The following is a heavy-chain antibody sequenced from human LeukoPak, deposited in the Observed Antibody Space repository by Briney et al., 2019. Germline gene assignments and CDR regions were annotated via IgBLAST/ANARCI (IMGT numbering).Heavy chain of an antibody. V-gene: IGHV4-38-2*01. CDR3: ARHQWSIAVFDY. D-gene: IGHD6-6*01. Sequence: ETLSLTCAVSGYSISSGYYWGWIRQPPGKGLEWIGSIYHSGSTYYNPSLKSRVTISVDTSKNQFSLKLSSVTAADTAVYYCARHQWSIAVFDYWGQGTLVTVSS. CDR1: GYSISSGYY. J-gene: IGHJ4*02. CDR2: IYHSGST.